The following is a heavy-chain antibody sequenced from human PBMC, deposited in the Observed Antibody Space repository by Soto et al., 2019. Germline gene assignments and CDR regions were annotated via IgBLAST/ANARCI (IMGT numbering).Heavy chain of an antibody. D-gene: IGHD1-26*01. Sequence: EQVVESGGGVVQTGRSLRLSCAASGFTFRSYGMHWVRQVPGKGPEWVALISYDGRSKYYADSVKGRFTISRDNSENTLYLQMNSLRGDDTAVYYCAKDWKWEAFYYGMNVWGQGTTVTV. J-gene: IGHJ6*02. V-gene: IGHV3-30*18. CDR2: ISYDGRSK. CDR1: GFTFRSYG. CDR3: AKDWKWEAFYYGMNV.